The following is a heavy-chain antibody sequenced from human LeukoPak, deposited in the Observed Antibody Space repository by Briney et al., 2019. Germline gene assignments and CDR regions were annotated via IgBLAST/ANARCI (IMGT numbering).Heavy chain of an antibody. D-gene: IGHD3-3*01. J-gene: IGHJ4*02. V-gene: IGHV3-23*01. CDR3: AKDLSDFWSGYYKG. CDR2: ISGSGGST. CDR1: GFTFSSYA. Sequence: GGSLRLSCAASGFTFSSYAMSWVRQAPGKGLEWVSAISGSGGSTYYADSVKGRFTISRDNSENTLYLQMNSLRAEDTAVYYCAKDLSDFWSGYYKGWGQGTLVTVSS.